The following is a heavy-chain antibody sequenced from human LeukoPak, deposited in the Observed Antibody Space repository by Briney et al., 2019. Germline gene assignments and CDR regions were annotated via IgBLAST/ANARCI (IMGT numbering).Heavy chain of an antibody. CDR1: GGSFSGYY. D-gene: IGHD2-2*01. V-gene: IGHV4-34*01. J-gene: IGHJ4*02. CDR2: INHSGST. CDR3: ARGVRYCSSTSCSNFDY. Sequence: SETLSLTCAVYGGSFSGYYWSWIRQPPGKGLEWIGEINHSGSTNYNPSLKSRVTISVDTSKNQFSLKLSSVTAADRAVYYCARGVRYCSSTSCSNFDYWGQGTLVTVSS.